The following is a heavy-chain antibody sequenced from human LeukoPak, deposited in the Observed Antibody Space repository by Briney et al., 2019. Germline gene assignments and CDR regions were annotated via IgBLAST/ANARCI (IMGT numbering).Heavy chain of an antibody. Sequence: GGSLRLSCAASGFTFSSYGMHWVRQAPGKGLEWVAVISYDGSNKYYADSVKGRFTISRDNSKNTLYLQMNSLRAEDTAVYYCAGGDYGGNLAQPLYYFDYWGQGTLVTVSS. J-gene: IGHJ4*02. CDR2: ISYDGSNK. CDR1: GFTFSSYG. D-gene: IGHD4-23*01. CDR3: AGGDYGGNLAQPLYYFDY. V-gene: IGHV3-30*03.